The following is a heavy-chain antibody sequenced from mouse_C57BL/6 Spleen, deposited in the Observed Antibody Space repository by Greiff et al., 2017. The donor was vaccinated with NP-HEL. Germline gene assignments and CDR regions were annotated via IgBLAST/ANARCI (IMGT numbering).Heavy chain of an antibody. Sequence: QLQESGPELVKPGASVKISCKASGYSFTDYNMNWVKQSNGKSLEWIGVINPNYGTTSYNQKFKGKATLTVDQSSSTAYMQLNRLTSEDSAVYYGARPNYYGSRDFAYWGQGTLVTVSA. CDR3: ARPNYYGSRDFAY. V-gene: IGHV1-39*01. J-gene: IGHJ3*01. CDR1: GYSFTDYN. D-gene: IGHD1-1*01. CDR2: INPNYGTT.